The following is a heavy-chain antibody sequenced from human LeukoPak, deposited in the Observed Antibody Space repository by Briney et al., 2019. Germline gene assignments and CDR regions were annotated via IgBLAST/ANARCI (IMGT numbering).Heavy chain of an antibody. D-gene: IGHD6-13*01. V-gene: IGHV1-2*02. CDR3: TRAAVAAGGPNWFDP. Sequence: ASVKVSCKASGYTFTGFFLHWVRQAPRQGFQYMGWINPDNGDTNYAQKFQARVTMTKDPSISTVYMELSRLTPDEKAGRYCTRAAVAAGGPNWFDPGGKGTLVTVSS. CDR2: INPDNGDT. J-gene: IGHJ5*02. CDR1: GYTFTGFF.